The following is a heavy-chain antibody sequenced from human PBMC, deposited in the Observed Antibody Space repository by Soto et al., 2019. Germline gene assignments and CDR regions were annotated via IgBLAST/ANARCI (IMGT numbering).Heavy chain of an antibody. CDR1: GFTFSSYG. Sequence: GGSLRLSCAASGFTFSSYGMHWVRQAPGKGLEWVAVISYDGSNKYYADSVKGRFTISRDNSKNTLYLQMNSLRAEDTAVYYCAKAYGSGGMDVWGQGTTVTVPS. D-gene: IGHD3-10*01. CDR2: ISYDGSNK. J-gene: IGHJ6*02. CDR3: AKAYGSGGMDV. V-gene: IGHV3-30*18.